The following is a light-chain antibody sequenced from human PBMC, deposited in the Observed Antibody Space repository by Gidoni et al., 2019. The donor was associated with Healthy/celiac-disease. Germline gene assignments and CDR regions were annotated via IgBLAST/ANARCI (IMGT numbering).Light chain of an antibody. CDR1: QSISSW. J-gene: IGKJ1*01. Sequence: DIQMTQSPSTLSASVGDRVTITCRASQSISSWLAWYQQKPGKAPKLLIYKASSLESGFPSRFSGSGSGTEFTITISSLQPDDFATYYCQQYNSYWTFGQGTKVEIK. CDR3: QQYNSYWT. CDR2: KAS. V-gene: IGKV1-5*03.